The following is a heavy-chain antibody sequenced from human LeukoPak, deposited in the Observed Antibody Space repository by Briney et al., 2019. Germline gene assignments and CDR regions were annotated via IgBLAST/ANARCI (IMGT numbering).Heavy chain of an antibody. Sequence: VASVKVSCKASGGTFSSYAISWVRQAPGQGLEWMEGIIPIFGTANYAQKFQGRVTITADESTSTAYMELSSLRSEDTAIYYCARDRFLSSHDFGHYYGMDVWGQGTTVTVSS. D-gene: IGHD5-12*01. CDR2: IIPIFGTA. J-gene: IGHJ6*02. V-gene: IGHV1-69*13. CDR1: GGTFSSYA. CDR3: ARDRFLSSHDFGHYYGMDV.